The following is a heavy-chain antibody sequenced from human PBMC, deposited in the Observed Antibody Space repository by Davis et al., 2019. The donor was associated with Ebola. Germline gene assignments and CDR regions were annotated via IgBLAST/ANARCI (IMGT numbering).Heavy chain of an antibody. CDR2: ISNGGRT. Sequence: SETLSLTCNVSGSSFAPNYFRCVPHATGQVLVWIAFISNGGRTIYNPALRGRVTISIDTSKNQFSLKLSSVTAADTAVYYCARGKVIRPEGAKTVDYWGQGTLVCVSS. CDR3: ARGKVIRPEGAKTVDY. J-gene: IGHJ4*02. V-gene: IGHV4-59*01. CDR1: GSSFAPNY. D-gene: IGHD1-14*01.